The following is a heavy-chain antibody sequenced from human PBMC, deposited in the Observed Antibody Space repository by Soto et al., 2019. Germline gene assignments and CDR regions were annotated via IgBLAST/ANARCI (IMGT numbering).Heavy chain of an antibody. CDR3: ARSGYSFAWGY. D-gene: IGHD5-18*01. CDR2: INSDGST. Sequence: EVQLVESGGGLIPPGGSLRLSCAASGFLVNSAYMTWDRQAPGKGLEWLSMINSDGSTLYAESVKGRFTISRDNSKNRLDLQMNSLRAEDTAMYYCARSGYSFAWGYWGQGTLVIVTS. V-gene: IGHV3-53*01. J-gene: IGHJ4*02. CDR1: GFLVNSAY.